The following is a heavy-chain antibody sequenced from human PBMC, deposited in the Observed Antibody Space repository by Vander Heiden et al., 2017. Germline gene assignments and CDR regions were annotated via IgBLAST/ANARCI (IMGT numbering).Heavy chain of an antibody. J-gene: IGHJ6*02. CDR3: ARDIGAARRELYGMDV. CDR1: SSYA. Sequence: SSYAMHWVRQAPGKGLEWVADISYDGSNKYYADSVKGRFTISRDNSKNTLYLQMNSLRAEDTAVYYCARDIGAARRELYGMDVWCQGTTVNVSS. CDR2: ISYDGSNK. D-gene: IGHD1-26*01. V-gene: IGHV3-30*04.